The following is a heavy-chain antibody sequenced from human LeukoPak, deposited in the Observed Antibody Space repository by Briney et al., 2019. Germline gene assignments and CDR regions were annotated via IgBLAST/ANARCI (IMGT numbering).Heavy chain of an antibody. J-gene: IGHJ6*02. CDR1: GFTFSSYA. CDR2: ISGSGGST. Sequence: GGSLRLSCAASGFTFSSYAMSWVRQAPGKELEWVSAISGSGGSTYYADSVKGRFTISRDNYKNTLYLQMNSLRAEDTAVYYCAKEHYDFWSGSFYYYYGMDVWGQGTTVTVSS. D-gene: IGHD3-3*01. V-gene: IGHV3-23*01. CDR3: AKEHYDFWSGSFYYYYGMDV.